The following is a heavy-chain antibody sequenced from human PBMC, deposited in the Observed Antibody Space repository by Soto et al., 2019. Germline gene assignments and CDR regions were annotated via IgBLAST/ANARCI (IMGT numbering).Heavy chain of an antibody. J-gene: IGHJ6*02. D-gene: IGHD4-17*01. CDR1: GGSLSNYG. V-gene: IGHV1-69*13. CDR2: IIPVFGTA. Sequence: SVKVSCKASGGSLSNYGISWVRQAPGQGLEWMGGIIPVFGTANHAQKFQGRVTITADESTNIVYMDVTSLRSEDTAVYYCARGDATKIVVTTYYAMDVWGQGTTVTVYS. CDR3: ARGDATKIVVTTYYAMDV.